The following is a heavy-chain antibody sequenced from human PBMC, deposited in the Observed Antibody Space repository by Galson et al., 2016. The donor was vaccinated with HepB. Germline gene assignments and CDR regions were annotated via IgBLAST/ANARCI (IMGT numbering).Heavy chain of an antibody. CDR2: IFSGGST. J-gene: IGHJ4*02. Sequence: SLRLSCAASGFTVSSSYMSRVRQAPGKGLQWVSVIFSGGSTYYADSVKGRFTISRDNSKNTLHLQMNSLRAEDTAVYYCASSVRGSGSPPGGYWGQGILVTVSS. D-gene: IGHD3-10*01. V-gene: IGHV3-53*01. CDR1: GFTVSSSY. CDR3: ASSVRGSGSPPGGY.